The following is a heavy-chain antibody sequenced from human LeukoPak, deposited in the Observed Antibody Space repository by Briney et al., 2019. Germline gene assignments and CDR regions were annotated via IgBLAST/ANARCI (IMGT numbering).Heavy chain of an antibody. CDR3: AIIPREEDSSGPPGAFDI. CDR2: ISGSGGST. V-gene: IGHV3-23*01. Sequence: ETLSLTCTVSGGSISSYYWSWIRQPPGKGLEWVSAISGSGGSTYYADSVKGRFTISRDNSKNTLYLQMNSLRAEDTAVYYCAIIPREEDSSGPPGAFDIWGQGTMVTVSS. D-gene: IGHD3-22*01. J-gene: IGHJ3*02. CDR1: GGSISSYY.